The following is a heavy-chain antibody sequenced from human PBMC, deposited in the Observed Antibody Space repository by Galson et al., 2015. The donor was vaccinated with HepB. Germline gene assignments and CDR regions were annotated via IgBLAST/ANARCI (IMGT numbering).Heavy chain of an antibody. D-gene: IGHD3-22*01. J-gene: IGHJ4*02. CDR2: IMPTFGTA. CDR1: GDTFSTYA. CDR3: ATDYFDSSGFFY. Sequence: SVKVSCKASGDTFSTYAFSWVRQAPGQGLEWMGRIMPTFGTANHAQKFQGRVTMTADESTSTAYMELSGLRSEDTAVYYCATDYFDSSGFFYWGQGSLVTVSS. V-gene: IGHV1-69*13.